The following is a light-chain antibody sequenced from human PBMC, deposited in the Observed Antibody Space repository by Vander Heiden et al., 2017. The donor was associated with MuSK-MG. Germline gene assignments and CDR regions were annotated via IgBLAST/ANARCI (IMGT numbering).Light chain of an antibody. CDR1: QTVSSSY. Sequence: EIVLTQSPGTLSGSPGERATLPCRASQTVSSSYLAWYQQKPGQAPRLLIYGASSRATGIPDRFSGSGSGTDFTLTISRLETEDFAVYYCQQDGSSDLHTFGQGTKVEIK. CDR2: GAS. CDR3: QQDGSSDLHT. J-gene: IGKJ2*01. V-gene: IGKV3-20*01.